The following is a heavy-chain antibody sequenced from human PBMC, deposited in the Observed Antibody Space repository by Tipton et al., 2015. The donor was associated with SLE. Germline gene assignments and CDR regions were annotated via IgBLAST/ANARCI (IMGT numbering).Heavy chain of an antibody. D-gene: IGHD3-16*01. CDR2: IYYSGST. J-gene: IGHJ4*02. Sequence: TLSLTCTVSGGSISSSSYYWGWIRQPPGKGLEWIGSIYYSGSTYYNPSLKSRVTISVDTSKNQFSLKLSSVTAADTAVYYCRLITITSLLDYWGQGTLVTVSS. CDR1: GGSISSSSYY. V-gene: IGHV4-39*07. CDR3: RLITITSLLDY.